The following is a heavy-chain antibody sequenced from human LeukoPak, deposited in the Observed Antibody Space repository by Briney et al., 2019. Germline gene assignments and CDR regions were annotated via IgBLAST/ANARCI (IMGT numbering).Heavy chain of an antibody. CDR1: GGSFSGYY. Sequence: SETLSLTCAVYGGSFSGYYWSWIRQPPGKGLEWIGEINHSGSTNCNPSLKSRVTISVDTSKNQFSLKLSSVTAADTAVYYCARTRTNGAWVYYYYGMDVWGQGTTVTVS. V-gene: IGHV4-34*01. CDR3: ARTRTNGAWVYYYYGMDV. J-gene: IGHJ6*02. D-gene: IGHD2-8*01. CDR2: INHSGST.